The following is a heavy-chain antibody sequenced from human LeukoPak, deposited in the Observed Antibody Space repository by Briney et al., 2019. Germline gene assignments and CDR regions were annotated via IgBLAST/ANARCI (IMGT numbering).Heavy chain of an antibody. CDR1: GGSFSGYY. J-gene: IGHJ5*02. D-gene: IGHD2-15*01. CDR3: ASNPIVVVVAATPGWFDP. V-gene: IGHV4-34*01. Sequence: SETLSLTCAVYGGSFSGYYWSWIRQPPGKGLEWIGEINHSGSTNYIPSLKSRVTISVDTSKNQFSLKLSSVTAADTAVYYCASNPIVVVVAATPGWFDPWGQGTLVTVSS. CDR2: INHSGST.